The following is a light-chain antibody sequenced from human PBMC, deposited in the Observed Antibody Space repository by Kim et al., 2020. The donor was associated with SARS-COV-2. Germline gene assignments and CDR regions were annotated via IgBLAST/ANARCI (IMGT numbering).Light chain of an antibody. CDR2: DAS. CDR1: QSIGNY. V-gene: IGKV3-11*01. Sequence: SAGERATISCRASQSIGNYLTWYQQKPGQTPRLIIYDASNRETGIPARFSGSGSGTDFTLTISGLEPDDFAAYYCQLRDNCLFTFGQGTRLEIK. CDR3: QLRDNCLFT. J-gene: IGKJ5*01.